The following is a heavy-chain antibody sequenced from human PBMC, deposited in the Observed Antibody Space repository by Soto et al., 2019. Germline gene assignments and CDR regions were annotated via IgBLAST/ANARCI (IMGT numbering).Heavy chain of an antibody. Sequence: QVQLVQSGAEVKKPGSSVKVSCKASGGTFSSYTISWVRQAPGQGLEWMGRIIPILGIANYAQKFQGRGTIPADKSTSTAYMELSSLRSEDTAVYYCATSNTGYCSSTSCYDRYYYYYYMDVWGKGTTVTVSS. CDR3: ATSNTGYCSSTSCYDRYYYYYYMDV. CDR2: IIPILGIA. D-gene: IGHD2-2*01. CDR1: GGTFSSYT. V-gene: IGHV1-69*02. J-gene: IGHJ6*03.